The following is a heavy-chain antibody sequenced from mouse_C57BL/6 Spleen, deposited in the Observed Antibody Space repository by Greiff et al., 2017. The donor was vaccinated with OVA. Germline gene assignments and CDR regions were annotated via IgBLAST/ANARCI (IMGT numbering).Heavy chain of an antibody. Sequence: EVQLQQSGAELVRPGSSVKMSCKTSGYTFTSYGINWVKQRPGQGLEWIGYIYIGNGYTEYNEKFKGKATLTSDTSSSTAYMELRSLTSEDTAVYYCARRSAYDYPWFAYWGQGTLVTVSA. V-gene: IGHV1-58*01. CDR2: IYIGNGYT. J-gene: IGHJ3*01. D-gene: IGHD2-4*01. CDR1: GYTFTSYG. CDR3: ARRSAYDYPWFAY.